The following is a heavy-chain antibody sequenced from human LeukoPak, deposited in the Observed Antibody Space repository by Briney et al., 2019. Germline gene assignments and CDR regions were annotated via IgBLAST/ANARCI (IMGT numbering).Heavy chain of an antibody. Sequence: GGSPRLSCAASGFTFSSSAIHWVRQAPGRGLEWVAIISYDGSDKYYADSVKGRFTISRDDSKNTLYLQMSSLRGEDTAVYYCARVFSGSFGPRGALGYWGQGTMVTVSS. D-gene: IGHD1-26*01. J-gene: IGHJ4*02. CDR3: ARVFSGSFGPRGALGY. CDR1: GFTFSSSA. V-gene: IGHV3-30*04. CDR2: ISYDGSDK.